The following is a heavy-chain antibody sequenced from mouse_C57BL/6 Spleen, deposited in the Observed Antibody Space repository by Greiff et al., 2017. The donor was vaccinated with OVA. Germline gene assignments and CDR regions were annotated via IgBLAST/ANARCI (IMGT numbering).Heavy chain of an antibody. Sequence: VQLQQPGAELVKPGASVTMSCKASGYTFTSYWITWVKQRPGQGLEWIGDIYPGSGSTNYNEKFKSKATLTVDTSSSTAYMQLSSLTSEDSAVYYCARSPLLLPHAMDYWGQGTSVTVSS. V-gene: IGHV1-55*01. J-gene: IGHJ4*01. CDR3: ARSPLLLPHAMDY. D-gene: IGHD1-1*01. CDR1: GYTFTSYW. CDR2: IYPGSGST.